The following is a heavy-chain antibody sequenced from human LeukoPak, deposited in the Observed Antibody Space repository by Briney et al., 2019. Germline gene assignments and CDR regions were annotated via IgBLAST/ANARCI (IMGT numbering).Heavy chain of an antibody. V-gene: IGHV1-69*05. CDR3: ARGPLVVTAIPFLDY. CDR1: GGTFSSYA. CDR2: IIPIFGTA. J-gene: IGHJ4*02. D-gene: IGHD2-21*02. Sequence: GASVKVSCKASGGTFSSYAISWLRQAPGQGLEWMGRIIPIFGTANYAQKFQGRVTITTDESTSTAYMELSSLRSEDTAVYYCARGPLVVTAIPFLDYWGQGTLVTVSS.